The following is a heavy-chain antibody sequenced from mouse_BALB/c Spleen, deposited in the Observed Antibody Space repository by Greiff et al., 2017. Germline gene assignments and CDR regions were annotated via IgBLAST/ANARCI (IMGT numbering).Heavy chain of an antibody. D-gene: IGHD2-1*01. V-gene: IGHV14-4*02. CDR2: IDPENGDT. J-gene: IGHJ2*01. CDR1: GFNIKDYY. CDR3: NAFYYIATGGDY. Sequence: EVKVVESGAELVRSGASVKLSCTASGFNIKDYYMHWVKQRPEQGLEWIGWIDPENGDTEYAPKFQGKATMTADTSSNAAYLQLSSLTSEDTAVYYCNAFYYIATGGDYWGQGTTLTVSS.